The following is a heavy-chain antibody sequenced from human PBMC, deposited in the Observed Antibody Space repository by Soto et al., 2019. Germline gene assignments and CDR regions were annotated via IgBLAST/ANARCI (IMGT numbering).Heavy chain of an antibody. J-gene: IGHJ4*02. CDR1: GGPFSGYY. Sequence: PAETLSLTCAVYGGPFSGYYWSWIRQPPGKGLEWIGEINHSGSTNYNPSLKSRVTISVDTSKNQFSLKLSSVTAADTAVYYCARNDDYSNSHDYWGQGTLVTVSS. V-gene: IGHV4-34*01. CDR3: ARNDDYSNSHDY. CDR2: INHSGST. D-gene: IGHD4-4*01.